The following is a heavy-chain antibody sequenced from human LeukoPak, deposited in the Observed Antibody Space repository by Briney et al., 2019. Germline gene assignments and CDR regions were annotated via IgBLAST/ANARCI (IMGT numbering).Heavy chain of an antibody. J-gene: IGHJ4*02. Sequence: PGGSLRLSCAASGFTFSSYGMHWVRQAPGKGLEWVAVIWYDGSNKYYADSVKGRFTISRDNAKNTLYLQMNSLRAEDTAVYYCARLNTIFGVVIDYWGQGTLVTVSS. CDR2: IWYDGSNK. CDR1: GFTFSSYG. CDR3: ARLNTIFGVVIDY. D-gene: IGHD3-3*01. V-gene: IGHV3-33*03.